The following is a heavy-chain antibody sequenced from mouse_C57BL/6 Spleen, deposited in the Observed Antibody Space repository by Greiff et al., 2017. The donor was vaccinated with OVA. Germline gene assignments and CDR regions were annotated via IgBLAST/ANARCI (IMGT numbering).Heavy chain of an antibody. V-gene: IGHV5-4*01. CDR1: GFTFSSYA. J-gene: IGHJ1*03. Sequence: EVQLVESGGGLVKPGGSLKLSCAASGFTFSSYAMSWVRQTPEKRLEWVATISDGGSYTYYPDNVKGRFTISRDNAKNNLYLQISHLKSEDTAMYYCARDLGTTVVADWYFDVWGTGTTVTVSS. D-gene: IGHD1-1*01. CDR3: ARDLGTTVVADWYFDV. CDR2: ISDGGSYT.